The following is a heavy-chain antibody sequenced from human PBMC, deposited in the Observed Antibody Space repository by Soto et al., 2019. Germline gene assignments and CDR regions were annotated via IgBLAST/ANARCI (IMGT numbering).Heavy chain of an antibody. CDR3: ARVDSSMFEGGEWFDP. CDR2: FIPIFGTT. Sequence: QVVQSGAEVKKPGSSVKVSCKASGGTFNRQAFSWVRQAPGQGLEWMGGFIPIFGTTDYSQKFQGRVTITADAATSTAYMELSSVTSDDTAVYYWARVDSSMFEGGEWFDPWGQGTLVTVSS. CDR1: GGTFNRQA. J-gene: IGHJ5*02. V-gene: IGHV1-69*12. D-gene: IGHD3-10*02.